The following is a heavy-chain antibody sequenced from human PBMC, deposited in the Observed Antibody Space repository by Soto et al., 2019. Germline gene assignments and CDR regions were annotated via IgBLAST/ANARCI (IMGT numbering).Heavy chain of an antibody. CDR2: IYYSGST. J-gene: IGHJ4*02. Sequence: SETLSLTCTVSGGSISSYYWSWIRQPPGKGLEWIGYIYYSGSTYYNPSLKSRVTISVDTSKNQFSLKLSSVTAADTAVYYCARVIGDFDWLFFDYWGQGTLVTVSS. CDR3: ARVIGDFDWLFFDY. CDR1: GGSISSYY. V-gene: IGHV4-59*12. D-gene: IGHD3-9*01.